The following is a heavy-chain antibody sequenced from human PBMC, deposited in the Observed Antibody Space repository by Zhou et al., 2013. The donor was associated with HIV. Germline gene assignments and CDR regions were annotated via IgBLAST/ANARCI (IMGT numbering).Heavy chain of an antibody. Sequence: QVQLVQSGAEVKKPGASVKVSCKASGYNFFSYGITWVRQAPGQGLEWMGWISAYNGNTNYAQKVQDRVTMTTDTSTNTAYMELRNLRSDDTAVYYCSRSGIGQWLVPGASDIWGLGTMVTVSS. CDR3: SRSGIGQWLVPGASDI. CDR2: ISAYNGNT. D-gene: IGHD6-19*01. CDR1: GYNFFSYG. J-gene: IGHJ3*02. V-gene: IGHV1-18*01.